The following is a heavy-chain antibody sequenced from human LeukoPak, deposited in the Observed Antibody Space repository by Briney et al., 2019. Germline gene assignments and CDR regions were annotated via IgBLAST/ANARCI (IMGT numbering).Heavy chain of an antibody. CDR1: GGSISSCS. CDR3: VRDRVLGAFDI. CDR2: IYYSGST. D-gene: IGHD3-16*01. Sequence: SETLSLTCTVSGGSISSCSWTWIRQPPGKGLEWIGSIYYSGSTNYNPSLKSRVTISVDTSKNQFSLKLSSVTAADTAVYYCVRDRVLGAFDIWGQGAMVTVSS. J-gene: IGHJ3*02. V-gene: IGHV4-59*01.